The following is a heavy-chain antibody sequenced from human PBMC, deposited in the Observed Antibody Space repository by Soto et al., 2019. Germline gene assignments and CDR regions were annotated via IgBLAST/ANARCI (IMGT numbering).Heavy chain of an antibody. V-gene: IGHV4-39*01. J-gene: IGHJ6*02. CDR2: IYYSGST. D-gene: IGHD3-3*01. Sequence: KPSETLSLTCTVSGGSISSSSYYWGWIRQPPGKGLEWIGSIYYSGSTYYNPSLKSRVTISVDTSKNQFSLKLSSVTAADTAVYYCARLRIFGVVIDYYYGMDVWGQGTTVTVSS. CDR3: ARLRIFGVVIDYYYGMDV. CDR1: GGSISSSSYY.